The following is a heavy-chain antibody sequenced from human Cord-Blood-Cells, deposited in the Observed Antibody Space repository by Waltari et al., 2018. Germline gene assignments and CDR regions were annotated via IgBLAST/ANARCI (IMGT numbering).Heavy chain of an antibody. Sequence: QVQLQESGPGLVKPSETLSLTCAVSGYSISSGYYWGWIRQPPGKGLEWIGSIYHSGSTYYHPSLKGRVTIAVDTSKNQCSLKLGSVTAADTAVYYCASGRDSWYFDLWGRGTLVTVSS. CDR1: GYSISSGYY. D-gene: IGHD3-22*01. J-gene: IGHJ2*01. V-gene: IGHV4-38-2*01. CDR2: IYHSGST. CDR3: ASGRDSWYFDL.